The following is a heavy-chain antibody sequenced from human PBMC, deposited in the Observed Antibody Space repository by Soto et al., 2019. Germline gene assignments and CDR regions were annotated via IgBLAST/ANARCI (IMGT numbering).Heavy chain of an antibody. Sequence: PGGSLRLSCAASGFIVSSSYMSWVRQAPGKGLEWVSVIYGGGNTYYADSVKGRFTISRDNSKNTLHLQMNSLRAEDTAVYYCARLLCSGGTCYDDAFDIWGQGTIVTVSS. D-gene: IGHD2-15*01. CDR2: IYGGGNT. J-gene: IGHJ3*02. CDR3: ARLLCSGGTCYDDAFDI. V-gene: IGHV3-53*01. CDR1: GFIVSSSY.